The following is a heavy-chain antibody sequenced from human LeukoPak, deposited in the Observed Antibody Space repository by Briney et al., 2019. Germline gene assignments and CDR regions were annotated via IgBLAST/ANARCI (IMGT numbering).Heavy chain of an antibody. CDR3: ARSFLYDILTGYYWDAFDI. J-gene: IGHJ3*02. CDR2: IYYSGST. D-gene: IGHD3-9*01. CDR1: GNSISSGDNY. V-gene: IGHV4-30-2*03. Sequence: SQTLSLTCTVSGNSISSGDNYWSWIRQPAGKGLEWIGNIYYSGSTYYNPSLKSRVTISVDTSKNQFSLKLSSVTAADTAVYYCARSFLYDILTGYYWDAFDIWGQGTMVTVSS.